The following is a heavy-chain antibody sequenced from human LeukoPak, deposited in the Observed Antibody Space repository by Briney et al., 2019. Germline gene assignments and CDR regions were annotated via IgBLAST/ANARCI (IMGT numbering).Heavy chain of an antibody. D-gene: IGHD6-6*01. Sequence: GGSLRLSCAASGFTFDDYAMHWVRQAPGKGLEWVSGISWSSGSIGYADSVKGRFTISRDNAKNSLYLQMNSLRAEDTALYYCAKSEQLVPSPFDYWGQGTLVTVSS. CDR2: ISWSSGSI. CDR3: AKSEQLVPSPFDY. V-gene: IGHV3-9*01. CDR1: GFTFDDYA. J-gene: IGHJ4*02.